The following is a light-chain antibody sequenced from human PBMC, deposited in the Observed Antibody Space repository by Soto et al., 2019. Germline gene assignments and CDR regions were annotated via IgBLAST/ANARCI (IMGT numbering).Light chain of an antibody. V-gene: IGKV3D-20*01. CDR1: QSVSSSY. CDR2: DAS. J-gene: IGKJ5*01. CDR3: QQYVSSPLIT. Sequence: EIVFTQSPATLSFSPGERATLSCGAIQSVSSSYLAWYQQKPGLAPRLLIYDASSRATGIPDRFSGSGSGTDFTLTISRLEPEDFAVYYCQQYVSSPLITFGQGTRLEIK.